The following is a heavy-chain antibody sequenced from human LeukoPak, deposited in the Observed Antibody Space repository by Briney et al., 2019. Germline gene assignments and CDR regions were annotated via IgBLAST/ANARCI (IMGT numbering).Heavy chain of an antibody. D-gene: IGHD6-13*01. Sequence: SETLSLTCTVSGGSISSGGYYWGWIRQPPGKGLEWIGSIYYSGSTYYNPSLKSRVTISVDTSKNQFSLKLSSVTAADTAVYYCARHGEHRSEWAAAGTLDYWGQGTLVTVSS. CDR2: IYYSGST. J-gene: IGHJ4*02. CDR1: GGSISSGGYY. V-gene: IGHV4-39*01. CDR3: ARHGEHRSEWAAAGTLDY.